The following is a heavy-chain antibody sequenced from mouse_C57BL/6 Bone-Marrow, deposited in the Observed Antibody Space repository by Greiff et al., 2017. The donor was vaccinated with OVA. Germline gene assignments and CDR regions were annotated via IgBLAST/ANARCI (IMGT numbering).Heavy chain of an antibody. CDR2: IYPRDGST. CDR3: VRGWYGYEEVYFDY. J-gene: IGHJ2*01. V-gene: IGHV1-78*01. CDR1: GYTFTDHT. Sequence: VQLQQSDAELVKPGASVKISCKVSGYTFTDHTIHWMKQRPEQGLEWIGYIYPRDGSTKYNEKFKGQATLTADKSSSTAYMQLNSLTSEDSAVYFCVRGWYGYEEVYFDYWGKGTTLTVSS. D-gene: IGHD2-2*01.